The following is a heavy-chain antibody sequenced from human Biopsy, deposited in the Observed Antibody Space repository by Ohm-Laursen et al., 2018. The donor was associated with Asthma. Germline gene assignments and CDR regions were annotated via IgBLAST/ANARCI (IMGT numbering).Heavy chain of an antibody. CDR1: GFTFRDYY. V-gene: IGHV3-11*01. CDR2: ISSRGSNI. CDR3: ARGYSTSWYFDY. Sequence: GSLRLSCAASGFTFRDYYMTWIRQAPGKGLEWVAYISSRGSNIFYADSVKGRFTISRDNAKKSLFLEMNSLTVEDTAVYFCARGYSTSWYFDYWGQGALVTVSS. J-gene: IGHJ4*02. D-gene: IGHD6-13*01.